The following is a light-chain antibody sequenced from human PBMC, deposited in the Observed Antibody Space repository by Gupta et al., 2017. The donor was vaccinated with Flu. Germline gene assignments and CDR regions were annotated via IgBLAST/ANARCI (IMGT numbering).Light chain of an antibody. CDR3: QQRSNSPRT. J-gene: IGKJ1*01. V-gene: IGKV3-11*01. CDR2: EAS. Sequence: PPTLSWSPGDRATLACRASQSVSSYLAWYQQKPGQAPRLLIYEASNRATGIPARFSGSGSGTDFTLTISSLEPEDFAVYYCQQRSNSPRTFGQGTKVEIK. CDR1: QSVSSY.